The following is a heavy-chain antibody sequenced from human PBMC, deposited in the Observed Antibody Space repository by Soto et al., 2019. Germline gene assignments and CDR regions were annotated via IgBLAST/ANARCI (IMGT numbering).Heavy chain of an antibody. J-gene: IGHJ4*02. CDR3: AKGEVRGIIPSYFDY. V-gene: IGHV3-30*18. CDR2: ISNDGSNE. Sequence: PGGSLRLSCAGSGFTFRWVGMNWAPPAPSKGAEWVARISNDGSNEYYVDSVKGRFTISRDNSKNTLYLQMDSLRAEDTAVYYCAKGEVRGIIPSYFDYWGLGTLVTVSS. CDR1: GFTFRWVG. D-gene: IGHD3-10*01.